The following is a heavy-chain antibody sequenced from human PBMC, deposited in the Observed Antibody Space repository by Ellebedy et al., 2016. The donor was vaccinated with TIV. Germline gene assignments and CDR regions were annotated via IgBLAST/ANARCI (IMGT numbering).Heavy chain of an antibody. Sequence: ASVKVSCKTSGYNFANFGINWVRQAPGQGLEWMGWVSATDCDTNYARKLRGRVFMTADTSTSTAYMELTSLTSDDTATYYCVKFGSVGYWGQGTLVTVSS. D-gene: IGHD3-10*01. CDR3: VKFGSVGY. CDR1: GYNFANFG. V-gene: IGHV1-18*04. CDR2: VSATDCDT. J-gene: IGHJ4*02.